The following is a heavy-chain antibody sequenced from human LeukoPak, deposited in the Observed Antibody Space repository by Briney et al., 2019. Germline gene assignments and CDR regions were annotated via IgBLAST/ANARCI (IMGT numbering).Heavy chain of an antibody. V-gene: IGHV1-69*13. CDR1: GGTFSSYA. J-gene: IGHJ6*02. CDR2: IIPIFGTA. CDR3: ARADYYGSGSYGIYYYYGMDV. D-gene: IGHD3-10*01. Sequence: SVKVSCKASGGTFSSYAISWVRQAPGQGLEWMGGIIPIFGTANYAQKFQGRVTITADESTSTAYMELSSLRSEDTAVYYCARADYYGSGSYGIYYYYGMDVWGQGTTVTVSS.